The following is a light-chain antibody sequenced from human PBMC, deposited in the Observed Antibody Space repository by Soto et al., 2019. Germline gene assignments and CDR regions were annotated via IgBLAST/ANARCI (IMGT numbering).Light chain of an antibody. Sequence: DIMLTQSPGTLSLSPGERATLSCRARQSVSSTNLAWYQQKPGQAPRLPIYGASSRATGIPDRFSGSGSGTDFTLTISRLEPEDFVVYYCQQYGSSPLLTFGGGTKVEIK. CDR3: QQYGSSPLLT. CDR2: GAS. V-gene: IGKV3-20*01. J-gene: IGKJ4*01. CDR1: QSVSSTN.